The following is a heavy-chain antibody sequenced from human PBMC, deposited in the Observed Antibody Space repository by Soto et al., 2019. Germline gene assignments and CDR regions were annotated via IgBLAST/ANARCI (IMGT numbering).Heavy chain of an antibody. J-gene: IGHJ2*01. D-gene: IGHD4-4*01. CDR3: ARSATTVVTNRYFDL. CDR1: GFTFGSYA. CDR2: ISYDGVYK. V-gene: IGHV3-30*09. Sequence: AQLVESGGGVVQPERSLRVSCGASGFTFGSYAMYWVRQAPGRALEWVAVISYDGVYKDYVDSVQGRFVISRDNSENTLYLQMSSLTTADTAVYFCARSATTVVTNRYFDLWGRGTLVTVSS.